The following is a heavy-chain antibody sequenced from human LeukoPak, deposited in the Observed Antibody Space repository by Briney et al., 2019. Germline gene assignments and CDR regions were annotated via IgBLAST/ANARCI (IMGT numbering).Heavy chain of an antibody. J-gene: IGHJ5*02. CDR2: IYYSGST. Sequence: PSETLSLTCTVSGDSISSYYWSWIRQPPGKGLEWIGYIYYSGSTTYNPSLKSRVTISVDTSKNQFSLKLSSVTAADTAVYYCARRWRSSTIFDPWGQGTLVTVSS. V-gene: IGHV4-59*01. D-gene: IGHD3-3*01. CDR1: GDSISSYY. CDR3: ARRWRSSTIFDP.